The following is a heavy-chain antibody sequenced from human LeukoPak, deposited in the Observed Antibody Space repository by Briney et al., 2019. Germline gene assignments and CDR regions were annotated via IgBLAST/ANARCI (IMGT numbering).Heavy chain of an antibody. Sequence: GESLKISCKGSGYSLTNYWIAWVRQMSGKGLEWMGSIYPSDSDTKYSPSFRGQIVISADKSISTAYLQWSSLTASDTAMYYCAALDYYDSRGAFAYWGQGTLVTVSS. CDR3: AALDYYDSRGAFAY. J-gene: IGHJ4*02. CDR2: IYPSDSDT. V-gene: IGHV5-51*01. CDR1: GYSLTNYW. D-gene: IGHD3-22*01.